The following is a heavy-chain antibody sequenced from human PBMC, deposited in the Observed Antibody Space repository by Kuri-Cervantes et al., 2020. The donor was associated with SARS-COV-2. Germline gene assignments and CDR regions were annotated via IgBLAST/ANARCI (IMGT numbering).Heavy chain of an antibody. D-gene: IGHD1-1*01. CDR1: GFTFISYS. V-gene: IGHV3-21*01. Sequence: GESLKISCAASGFTFISYSMNWVRQAPGKGLEWVSSIRSSSSYIYYADSVKGRFTISRDNAKNSLYLQMNSLRAEDTAVYYCARPAETGTRFDYWGQGTLVTVSS. CDR3: ARPAETGTRFDY. CDR2: IRSSSSYI. J-gene: IGHJ4*02.